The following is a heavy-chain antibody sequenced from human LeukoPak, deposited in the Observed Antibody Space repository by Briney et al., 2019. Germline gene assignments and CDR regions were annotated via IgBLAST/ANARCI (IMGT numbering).Heavy chain of an antibody. Sequence: AGGSLRLSCAASGFTLSSYSMNWVRQAPGKGLEWVSYISSSSSTIYYADSVKGRFTISRDNAENSLYLQMNSLRDEDTAVYYCTTVSGFRFDPWGQGTLVTVSS. CDR2: ISSSSSTI. CDR3: TTVSGFRFDP. CDR1: GFTLSSYS. D-gene: IGHD1-1*01. J-gene: IGHJ5*02. V-gene: IGHV3-48*02.